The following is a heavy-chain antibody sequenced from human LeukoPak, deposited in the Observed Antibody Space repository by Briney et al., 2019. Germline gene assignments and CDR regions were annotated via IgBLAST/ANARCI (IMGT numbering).Heavy chain of an antibody. Sequence: PGGSLRLSCAASGFTFSSYWMSWVRQAPGKGLEWVANIKQDGSEKYYVDSVKGRFTISRDNAKNSLYLQMNSLRAEYTAVYYCARGRRYYDILTGYYGAFDIWGQGTMVTVSS. CDR3: ARGRRYYDILTGYYGAFDI. J-gene: IGHJ3*02. D-gene: IGHD3-9*01. CDR2: IKQDGSEK. CDR1: GFTFSSYW. V-gene: IGHV3-7*04.